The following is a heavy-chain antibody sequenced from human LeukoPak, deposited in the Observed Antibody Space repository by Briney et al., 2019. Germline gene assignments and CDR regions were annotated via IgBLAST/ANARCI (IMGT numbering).Heavy chain of an antibody. D-gene: IGHD1-26*01. CDR2: INQDGSEK. Sequence: GGSLRLSCAASGFTFNLYWMSWVRQAPGKGLEWVANINQDGSEKYYVDSVKGRFTISRDNAKNSLSLQMNSLRAEDTAIYYCARDRRVGATWSVGAFDIWGQGTTVTVSS. V-gene: IGHV3-7*01. CDR1: GFTFNLYW. CDR3: ARDRRVGATWSVGAFDI. J-gene: IGHJ3*02.